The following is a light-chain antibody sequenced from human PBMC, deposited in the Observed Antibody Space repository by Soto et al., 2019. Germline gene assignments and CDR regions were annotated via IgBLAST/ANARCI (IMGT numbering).Light chain of an antibody. V-gene: IGLV2-23*02. CDR3: CSYTGSIPFVV. J-gene: IGLJ2*01. Sequence: QSVLTQPASVSGSPGQSITISCTGTSSDVGNYNLVSWYQQHPGKAPKLLIYEVSKRPSGISDRFSGSKSGNTASLTISDLQSEDEVDYYCCSYTGSIPFVVFGGGTQLTVL. CDR2: EVS. CDR1: SSDVGNYNL.